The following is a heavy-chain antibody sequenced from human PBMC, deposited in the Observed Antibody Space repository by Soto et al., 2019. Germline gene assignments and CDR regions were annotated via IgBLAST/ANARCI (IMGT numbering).Heavy chain of an antibody. CDR3: ARQLSHICDS. CDR2: IKPGTSDI. J-gene: IGHJ4*02. CDR1: GYKFGSAW. Sequence: PGGSLKISCKGVGYKFGSAWIGWVRQMPGKGLEWMGIIKPGTSDIRYSPSCRGRVTISADEAVSTAYLQWSSLKASDTAMYYCARQLSHICDSWGQGTLVTVSS. D-gene: IGHD3-3*02. V-gene: IGHV5-51*01.